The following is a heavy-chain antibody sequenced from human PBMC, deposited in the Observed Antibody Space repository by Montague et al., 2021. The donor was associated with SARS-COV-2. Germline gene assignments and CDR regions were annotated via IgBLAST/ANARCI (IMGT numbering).Heavy chain of an antibody. J-gene: IGHJ6*02. CDR3: ARQAAGSYFYYGVDV. D-gene: IGHD6-13*01. V-gene: IGHV4-59*12. CDR2: IFYTGNT. Sequence: SETLSLTCTVPGDSINTYYWNWIQQPPGKGLEWLGSIFYTGNTNYNPSLKSRVTISLDTSKNQFFLKVTSVTAADTAVYYCARQAAGSYFYYGVDVWGQGTTVTVSS. CDR1: GDSINTYY.